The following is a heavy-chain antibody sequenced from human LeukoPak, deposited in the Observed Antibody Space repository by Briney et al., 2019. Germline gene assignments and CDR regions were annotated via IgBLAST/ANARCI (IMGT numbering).Heavy chain of an antibody. V-gene: IGHV4-34*01. CDR3: ARGRFTYCSGGSCYPPRTYYYYYTDV. Sequence: PSETLSLTCAVYGGSFSGYYWSWIRQPPGKGLEWIGEINHSGSTNYNPSLKSRVTISVDTSKNQFSLKLSSVTAADTAVYYCARGRFTYCSGGSCYPPRTYYYYYTDVWGKGTTVTVSS. D-gene: IGHD2-15*01. CDR2: INHSGST. J-gene: IGHJ6*03. CDR1: GGSFSGYY.